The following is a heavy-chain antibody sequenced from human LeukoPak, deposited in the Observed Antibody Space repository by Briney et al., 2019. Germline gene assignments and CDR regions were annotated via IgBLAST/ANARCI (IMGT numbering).Heavy chain of an antibody. CDR2: INHSGST. Sequence: SETLSLTCTVAGGSLSTFYWSWIRQPPGKGLEWIGEINHSGSTNYNPSLKSRVTISVDTPKNQFSLKLSSVTAADTAVYYCARDGYSSSWYTDYWGQGTLVTVSS. CDR3: ARDGYSSSWYTDY. D-gene: IGHD6-13*01. J-gene: IGHJ4*02. CDR1: GGSLSTFY. V-gene: IGHV4-34*01.